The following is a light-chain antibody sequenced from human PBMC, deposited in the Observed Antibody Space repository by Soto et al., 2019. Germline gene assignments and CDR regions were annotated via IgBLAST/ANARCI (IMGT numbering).Light chain of an antibody. CDR1: QSISYY. CDR2: NAS. J-gene: IGKJ1*01. Sequence: DLQMTQSPSTLSASLGDRVKITSRPSQSISYYLAWYQKKPGKAPTVLIWNASSLQRGVPSRFSGSGSGTEFTLTISSLLPDDFATYYCQQYNRVSTWTFGQGTKVDIK. CDR3: QQYNRVSTWT. V-gene: IGKV1-5*01.